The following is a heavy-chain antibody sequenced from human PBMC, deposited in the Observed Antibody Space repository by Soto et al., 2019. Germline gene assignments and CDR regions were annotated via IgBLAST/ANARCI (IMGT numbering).Heavy chain of an antibody. J-gene: IGHJ4*02. CDR2: ISWNSGSI. D-gene: IGHD3-22*01. V-gene: IGHV3-9*01. CDR1: GFTFDDYA. CDR3: AKDISGYYDSSGIDY. Sequence: EVQLVESGGGLVQPGRSLRLSCAASGFTFDDYAMHWVRQAPGKGLEWVSGISWNSGSIGYADSVKGRFTISRDNAKNSPYLQMNSLRAEDTALYYCAKDISGYYDSSGIDYWGQGTLVTVSS.